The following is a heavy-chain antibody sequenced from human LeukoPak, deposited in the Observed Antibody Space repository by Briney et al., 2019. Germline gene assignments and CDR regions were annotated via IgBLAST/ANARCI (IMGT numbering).Heavy chain of an antibody. CDR2: INHSGST. CDR3: ARKRLYYGSGSIFDY. D-gene: IGHD3-10*01. CDR1: GGSFSGYY. Sequence: PSETLSLTCAVYGGSFSGYYWSWIRQPPGKGLEWIGEINHSGSTNYNPSLKSRVTISVDTSKNQFSLKLSSVTAADTAVYYCARKRLYYGSGSIFDYWGQGTLVTISS. V-gene: IGHV4-34*01. J-gene: IGHJ4*02.